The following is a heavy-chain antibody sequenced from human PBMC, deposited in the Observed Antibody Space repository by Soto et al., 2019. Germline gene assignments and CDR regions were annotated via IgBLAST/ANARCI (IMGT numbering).Heavy chain of an antibody. J-gene: IGHJ4*02. CDR2: IYHDGTT. Sequence: QLQLQESGSGLVKPSQTLSLICTVSGGSISSGAYSWSWIRQPPGKGLEWIGYIYHDGTTFYNPSLKSRVTISLDRSKNQFSLRLNSMTAADTTVYYCARDGDYGDFPYWGQGALVTVSS. D-gene: IGHD4-17*01. V-gene: IGHV4-30-2*01. CDR1: GGSISSGAYS. CDR3: ARDGDYGDFPY.